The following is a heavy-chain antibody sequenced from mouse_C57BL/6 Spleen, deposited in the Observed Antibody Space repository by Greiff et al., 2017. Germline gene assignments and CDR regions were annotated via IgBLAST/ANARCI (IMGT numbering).Heavy chain of an antibody. Sequence: VKLMESGAELVKPGASVKMSCKASGYTFTSYWITWVKQRPGQGLEWIGDIYPGSGSTNYNEKFKSKATLTVDTSSSTAYMQLSSLTSEDSAVYYCAREGTGLDYWGQGTSVTVSS. CDR2: IYPGSGST. D-gene: IGHD4-1*01. CDR1: GYTFTSYW. V-gene: IGHV1-55*01. CDR3: AREGTGLDY. J-gene: IGHJ4*01.